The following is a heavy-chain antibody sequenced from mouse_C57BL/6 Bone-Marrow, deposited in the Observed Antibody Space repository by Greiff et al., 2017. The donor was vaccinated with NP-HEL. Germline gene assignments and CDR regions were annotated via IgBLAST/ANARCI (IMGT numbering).Heavy chain of an antibody. V-gene: IGHV3-6*01. J-gene: IGHJ1*03. CDR1: GYSITSGYY. CDR3: ARVTMITTWRYFDV. Sequence: EVQLQESGPGLVKPSQSLSLTCSVTGYSITSGYYWNWIRQFPGNKLEWMGYISYDGSNNYNPSLKNRISITRDTSKNQFFLKLNSVTTEDTATYYCARVTMITTWRYFDVWGTGTTVTVSS. CDR2: ISYDGSN. D-gene: IGHD2-4*01.